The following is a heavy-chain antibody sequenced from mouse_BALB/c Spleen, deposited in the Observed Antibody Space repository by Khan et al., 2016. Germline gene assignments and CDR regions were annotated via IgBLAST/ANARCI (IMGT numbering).Heavy chain of an antibody. V-gene: IGHV1-80*01. J-gene: IGHJ1*01. D-gene: IGHD1-1*01. Sequence: VQLQESGAELVRPGSSVKISCKASGYAFSSYWMNWVKQRPGQGLEWIGQIYPGDGDTKYNGKFKGKATLTADKSSSTAFMHLSSLTSEDSAVYFWVRAPYYYGSSPRYFDVWGAGTTVTVSS. CDR1: GYAFSSYW. CDR3: VRAPYYYGSSPRYFDV. CDR2: IYPGDGDT.